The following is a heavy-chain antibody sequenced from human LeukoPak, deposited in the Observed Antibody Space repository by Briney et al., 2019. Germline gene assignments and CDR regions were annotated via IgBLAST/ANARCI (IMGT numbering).Heavy chain of an antibody. CDR1: GFTFDDYG. Sequence: GGSLRLSCVDSGFTFDDYGMSWVRQAPGKGLEWVSGIYADSVKCRFTISRANAKNSLYLQMNSPGAEDTASYYCARDLSDNWDTLGYWGRRTLVTVSS. V-gene: IGHV3-20*04. CDR2: I. D-gene: IGHD1-1*01. J-gene: IGHJ4*02. CDR3: ARDLSDNWDTLGY.